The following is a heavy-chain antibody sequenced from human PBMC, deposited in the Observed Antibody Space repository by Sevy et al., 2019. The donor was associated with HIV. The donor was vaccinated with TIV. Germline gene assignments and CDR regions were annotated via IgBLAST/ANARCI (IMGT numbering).Heavy chain of an antibody. CDR1: GFIFSSYA. J-gene: IGHJ4*02. Sequence: GGSLRLSCAASGFIFSSYAMSWVRQSPGKGLEWVSSISGSGGDTYYADSVKGRFSVSRDNSKNTLYMQMNSLGAEDTDIYDCAKAAGTVHSTPTREVNWGQGTLVTVSS. V-gene: IGHV3-23*01. CDR2: ISGSGGDT. CDR3: AKAAGTVHSTPTREVN. D-gene: IGHD6-13*01.